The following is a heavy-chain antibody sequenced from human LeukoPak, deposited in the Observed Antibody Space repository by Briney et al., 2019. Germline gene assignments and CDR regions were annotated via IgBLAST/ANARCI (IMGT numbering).Heavy chain of an antibody. CDR2: ISHNGGRT. D-gene: IGHD3-3*01. J-gene: IGHJ4*02. CDR1: GFTFDDYG. V-gene: IGHV3-20*04. CDR3: ARGGSDFWSDYYPLDF. Sequence: GGSLRHSCTASGFTFDDYGMTWVRQAPGKGLEWVSSISHNGGRTGYADSVRGRFTISRDTAKNSLHLQMNSLRAEDTAFYYCARGGSDFWSDYYPLDFWGQGTLVTVSS.